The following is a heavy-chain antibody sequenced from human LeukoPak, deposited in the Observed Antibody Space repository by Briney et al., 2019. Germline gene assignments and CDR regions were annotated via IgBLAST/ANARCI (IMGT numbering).Heavy chain of an antibody. V-gene: IGHV4-59*01. D-gene: IGHD6-6*01. CDR1: GGSISSYY. J-gene: IGHJ4*02. Sequence: SETLSLTCTVSGGSISSYYWSWLRQPPGKGLEWIGYTYYSGSTNYNPSLKSRVTISVDTSKNQFSLKLSSVTAADTAVYYCARSRPYYFDYWGQGTLVTVSS. CDR3: ARSRPYYFDY. CDR2: TYYSGST.